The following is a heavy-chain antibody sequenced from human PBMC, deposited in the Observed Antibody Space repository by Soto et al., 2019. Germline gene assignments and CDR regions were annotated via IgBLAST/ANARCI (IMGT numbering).Heavy chain of an antibody. CDR3: SRQASDFWSGKPQYYMDV. J-gene: IGHJ6*03. Sequence: EVQLVESGGGLVQPGGSLKLSCAASGFTFSGSAMHWVRQASGKGLEWAGRIRSKPNNYATAYGASVKGRFTISRDDSKNTAYLQMNSLNTEDTAVYYCSRQASDFWSGKPQYYMDVWGKGTTVTVSS. CDR2: IRSKPNNYAT. D-gene: IGHD3-3*01. V-gene: IGHV3-73*01. CDR1: GFTFSGSA.